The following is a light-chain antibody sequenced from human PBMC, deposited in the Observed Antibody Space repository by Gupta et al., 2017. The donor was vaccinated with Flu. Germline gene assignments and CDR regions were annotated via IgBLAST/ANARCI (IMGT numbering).Light chain of an antibody. CDR2: GAS. CDR1: QSVSSN. CDR3: QQYKNGHQGPNT. J-gene: IGKJ4*01. Sequence: EIVMTQSPATLSVSPGERATLSCRASQSVSSNLARCQQKPGQAPRLLIYGASTRATGIPARFSVSGSGKECTLTISNLQSEECAVYYCQQYKNGHQGPNTFGRGTKVDIK. V-gene: IGKV3-15*01.